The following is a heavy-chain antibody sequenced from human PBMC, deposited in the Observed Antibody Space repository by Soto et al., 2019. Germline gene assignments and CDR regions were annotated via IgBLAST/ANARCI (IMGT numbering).Heavy chain of an antibody. Sequence: PGESLKISCKGSGYSFTSCWIGWVRQMPGKGLEWMGIIYPGDSDTRYSPSFQGQVTISADKSISTAYLQWSSLKASDTAMYYCATGGYSYGYYYYGMDVWGQGTTVTVSS. CDR2: IYPGDSDT. J-gene: IGHJ6*02. CDR3: ATGGYSYGYYYYGMDV. V-gene: IGHV5-51*01. CDR1: GYSFTSCW. D-gene: IGHD5-18*01.